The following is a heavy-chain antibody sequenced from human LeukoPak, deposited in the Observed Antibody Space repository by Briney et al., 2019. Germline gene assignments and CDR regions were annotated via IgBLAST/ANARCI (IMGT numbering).Heavy chain of an antibody. V-gene: IGHV1-18*01. CDR3: AREGDGYNYDY. CDR2: ISAYNGNT. D-gene: IGHD5-24*01. CDR1: GYTFTSYG. J-gene: IGHJ4*02. Sequence: ASVKVSCKASGYTFTSYGISWVRQAPGQGLEWMGWISAYNGNTNYAQKFQGRVTMTRDTSTSTVYMELSSLRSEDTAVYYCAREGDGYNYDYWGQGTLVTASP.